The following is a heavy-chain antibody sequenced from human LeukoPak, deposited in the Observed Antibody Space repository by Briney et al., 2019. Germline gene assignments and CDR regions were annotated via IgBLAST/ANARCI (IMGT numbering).Heavy chain of an antibody. Sequence: ASVKVSCKASGYTFTSYYMHWVRQAPGQGLEWMGIINPSGGSTSYAQKFQGRVTMTRDTSTSTVYMELSSLRSEDTAVYYCARPLFGYYSSGWHYFDYWAREPWSPSPQ. CDR2: INPSGGST. D-gene: IGHD6-19*01. CDR1: GYTFTSYY. V-gene: IGHV1-46*01. J-gene: IGHJ4*02. CDR3: ARPLFGYYSSGWHYFDY.